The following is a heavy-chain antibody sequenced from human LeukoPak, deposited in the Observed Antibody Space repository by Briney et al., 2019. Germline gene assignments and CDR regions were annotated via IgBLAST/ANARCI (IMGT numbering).Heavy chain of an antibody. Sequence: GASVKVSCKASGGTFSSYAISWVRQAPGQGLEWMGWINPNSGGTNYAQKFQGRVTMTRDTSISTGYMELSSLRSEDTAVYYCARGRPTTSIAAAGVNWFDPWGQGTLVTVSS. CDR2: INPNSGGT. CDR3: ARGRPTTSIAAAGVNWFDP. CDR1: GGTFSSYA. V-gene: IGHV1-2*02. D-gene: IGHD6-13*01. J-gene: IGHJ5*02.